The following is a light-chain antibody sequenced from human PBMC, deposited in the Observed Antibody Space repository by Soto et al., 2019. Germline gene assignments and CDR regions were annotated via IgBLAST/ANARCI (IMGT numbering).Light chain of an antibody. CDR1: QDIRTE. CDR2: GTF. V-gene: IGKV1-6*01. Sequence: AIQMTQSPSSLSSSVGDWVTITCRASQDIRTELGWYQQKPGKAPMLLIYGTFSLQSGVPSRFSGSGSGTDFTLTISSLQPDDFATYYCLQDFKYPRTFGQGTKVEVK. J-gene: IGKJ1*01. CDR3: LQDFKYPRT.